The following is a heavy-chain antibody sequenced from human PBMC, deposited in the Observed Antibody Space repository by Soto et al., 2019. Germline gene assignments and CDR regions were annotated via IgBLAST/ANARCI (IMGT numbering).Heavy chain of an antibody. D-gene: IGHD6-13*01. CDR2: IYYSGST. Sequence: SETLSLTCTVSVGSISSYYWSWIRQPPGKGLEWIGYIYYSGSTNYNPSLKSRVTISVDTSKNQFSLKLSSVTAADTAVYYCAREISSWPNNWFDPWGQGTLVTVSS. J-gene: IGHJ5*02. CDR3: AREISSWPNNWFDP. CDR1: VGSISSYY. V-gene: IGHV4-59*01.